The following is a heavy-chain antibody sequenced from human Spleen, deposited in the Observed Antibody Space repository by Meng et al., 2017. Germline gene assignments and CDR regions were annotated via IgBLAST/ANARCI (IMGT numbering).Heavy chain of an antibody. Sequence: GESLKISCAASGFTFSSYSMNWVRQAPGKGLEWVSAISDRGDITYYADSVKGRFTISRDNSRNTLYLRMNSLRAEDTAVYYCTKAGAAAGFDYWGQGTLVTVSS. CDR1: GFTFSSYS. J-gene: IGHJ4*02. CDR2: ISDRGDIT. D-gene: IGHD6-13*01. CDR3: TKAGAAAGFDY. V-gene: IGHV3-23*01.